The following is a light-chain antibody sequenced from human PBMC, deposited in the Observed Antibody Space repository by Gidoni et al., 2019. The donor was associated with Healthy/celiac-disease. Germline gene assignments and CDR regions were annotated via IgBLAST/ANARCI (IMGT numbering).Light chain of an antibody. Sequence: LLFQGASARASGVPARFSCSGSGTEFTLTITSLQSEDFAVYYCQQYHDWPTFGQGTKLEIK. V-gene: IGKV3-15*01. CDR2: GAS. CDR3: QQYHDWPT. J-gene: IGKJ2*01.